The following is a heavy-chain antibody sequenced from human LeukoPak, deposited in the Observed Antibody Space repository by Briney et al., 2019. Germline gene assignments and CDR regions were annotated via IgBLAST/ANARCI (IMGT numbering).Heavy chain of an antibody. CDR2: IIPIFGIA. CDR3: ASVGVVVPAASNWFDP. V-gene: IGHV1-69*04. Sequence: SVKVSCKASGGTFSSYAISWVRQAPGQGLEWMGRIIPIFGIADYAQKFQGRVTITADKSTSTAYMELSSLRSEDTAVYYCASVGVVVPAASNWFDPWGQGTLVTVSS. CDR1: GGTFSSYA. J-gene: IGHJ5*02. D-gene: IGHD2-2*01.